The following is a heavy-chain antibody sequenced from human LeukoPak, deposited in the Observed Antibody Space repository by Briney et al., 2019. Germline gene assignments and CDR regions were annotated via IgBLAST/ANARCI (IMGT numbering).Heavy chain of an antibody. CDR3: AGEAGDNFWGGYYTNWFDP. D-gene: IGHD3-3*01. V-gene: IGHV1-69*04. CDR2: IIPILGIA. CDR1: GGTFSNYA. J-gene: IGHJ5*02. Sequence: SVTVSYKASGGTFSNYALRWVRQAPGQGRAWMGRIIPILGIANYPQQFQGRVTITADKSTSTAYTELSSLRPEDTAVYYCAGEAGDNFWGGYYTNWFDPWGQGTLVTVSS.